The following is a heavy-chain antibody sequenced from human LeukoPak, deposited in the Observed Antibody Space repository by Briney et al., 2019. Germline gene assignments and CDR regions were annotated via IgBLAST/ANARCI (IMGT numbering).Heavy chain of an antibody. CDR1: GYSFTSYW. D-gene: IGHD2-15*01. CDR2: IYPGDSDT. V-gene: IGHV5-51*01. CDR3: ASGYCSGGSCYGYY. Sequence: GESPQISCKGSGYSFTSYWIGWVRQMPGKGLEWMGIIYPGDSDTRYSPSFQSQVTISADRSISTAYLQWSSLKASDTAMYYCASGYCSGGSCYGYYWGQGTLVTVSS. J-gene: IGHJ4*02.